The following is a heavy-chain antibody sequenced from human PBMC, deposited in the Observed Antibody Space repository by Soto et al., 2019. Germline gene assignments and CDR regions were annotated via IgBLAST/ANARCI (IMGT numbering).Heavy chain of an antibody. CDR2: ISSSSSYI. Sequence: GGSLRLSCAASGFTFSSYSMNWVRQAPGKGLEWVSSISSSSSYIYYADSVKGRFTISRDNAKNSLYLQMNSLRAEDTAVYYCARGDIVLMVYASGYYYMDVWGKGTTVTVSS. CDR3: ARGDIVLMVYASGYYYMDV. D-gene: IGHD2-8*01. J-gene: IGHJ6*03. CDR1: GFTFSSYS. V-gene: IGHV3-21*01.